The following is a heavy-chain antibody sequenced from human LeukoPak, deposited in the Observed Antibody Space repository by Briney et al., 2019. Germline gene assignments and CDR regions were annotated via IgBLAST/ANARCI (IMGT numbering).Heavy chain of an antibody. J-gene: IGHJ4*02. CDR2: IRQDGSTM. D-gene: IGHD1-26*01. CDR3: ARTREVGATGVLYYFDY. Sequence: GGSLRLSCAASGFTFNSYWMSWVRQAPGKGLEWVANIRQDGSTMSYVDSVRGRFTISRDNSKNTLYLQMNSLRAEDTAVYYCARTREVGATGVLYYFDYWGQGTLVTVSS. CDR1: GFTFNSYW. V-gene: IGHV3-7*03.